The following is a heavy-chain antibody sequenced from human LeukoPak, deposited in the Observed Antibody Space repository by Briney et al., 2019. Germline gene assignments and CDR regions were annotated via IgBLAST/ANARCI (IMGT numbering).Heavy chain of an antibody. CDR1: SVSMTCNY. CDR2: THHSGAT. CDR3: VRSSGRSYDDFDY. D-gene: IGHD5-12*01. Sequence: SETLSLTCSVSSVSMTCNYWSWIRQPPGKGLEWLGYTHHSGATSYNPSLKSRGTMSLDTSNNQFSLKLSSVSGADTALYYCVRSSGRSYDDFDYWGQGNLVTVSS. V-gene: IGHV4-59*01. J-gene: IGHJ4*02.